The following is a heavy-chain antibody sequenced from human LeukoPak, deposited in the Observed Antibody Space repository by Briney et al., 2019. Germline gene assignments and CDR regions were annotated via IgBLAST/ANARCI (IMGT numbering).Heavy chain of an antibody. V-gene: IGHV1-8*01. CDR3: TRGWDH. CDR2: INPDSGDA. J-gene: IGHJ4*02. Sequence: ASVKVSCKASGYTFTSHDINWVRQASGQGLEWMGYINPDSGDAGYAREFRGRLTVTRDNSITTAYMELDSLTAADTAVYYCTRGWDHWGLGTLVTVSS. CDR1: GYTFTSHD.